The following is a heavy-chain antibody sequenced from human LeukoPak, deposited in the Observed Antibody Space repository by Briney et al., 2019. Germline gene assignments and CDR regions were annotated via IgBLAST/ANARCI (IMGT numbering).Heavy chain of an antibody. V-gene: IGHV3-48*04. CDR1: GFTFSSYS. CDR3: AKVFFLPAQYYFDY. CDR2: ISSSSSTI. Sequence: QTGGSLRLSCAASGFTFSSYSMNWVRQAPGKGLEWVSYISSSSSTIYYADSVKGRFTISRDNAKNSLYLQMNSLRAEDTAVYYCAKVFFLPAQYYFDYWGQGTLVTVSS. D-gene: IGHD2-2*01. J-gene: IGHJ4*02.